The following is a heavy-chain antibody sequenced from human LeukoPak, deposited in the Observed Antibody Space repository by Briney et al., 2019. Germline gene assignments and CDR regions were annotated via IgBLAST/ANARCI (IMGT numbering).Heavy chain of an antibody. V-gene: IGHV3-11*01. D-gene: IGHD5-24*01. J-gene: IGHJ4*02. Sequence: GGSLRLSCAASGFTFSDYSMSWIREAPGKGLEWVSYISSSGSTIYYADSVKGRFTISRDNAKNSLYLQMNSLRAEDTAVYYCARVSRDGYNFDYWGQGTLVTVSS. CDR2: ISSSGSTI. CDR1: GFTFSDYS. CDR3: ARVSRDGYNFDY.